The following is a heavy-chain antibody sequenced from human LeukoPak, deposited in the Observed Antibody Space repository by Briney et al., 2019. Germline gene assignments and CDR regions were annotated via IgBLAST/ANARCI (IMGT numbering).Heavy chain of an antibody. J-gene: IGHJ4*02. D-gene: IGHD4-23*01. Sequence: PGGSLRLSCAASGFTFSSYTMNWVRQAPGKGLEWVSSISGSSNYIYYADSVKGRFTISRDNAKNSLYLQMNSLRAEDTAVYYCARGRPHGNDYWGQGTLVTVSS. V-gene: IGHV3-21*01. CDR1: GFTFSSYT. CDR3: ARGRPHGNDY. CDR2: ISGSSNYI.